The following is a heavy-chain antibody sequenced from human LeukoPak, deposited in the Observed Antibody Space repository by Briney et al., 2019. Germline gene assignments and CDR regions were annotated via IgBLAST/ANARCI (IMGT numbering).Heavy chain of an antibody. CDR2: IYYSGST. CDR1: GGSISSSSYY. D-gene: IGHD6-6*01. CDR3: ARRSAARGFYANYYYYVDV. Sequence: SETLSFTCTVSGGSISSSSYYWGWIRQPPGKGLEWIGSIYYSGSTYYNPSLKSRVTISVDTSKNQFSLKLSSVTAADTAVYYCARRSAARGFYANYYYYVDVWGKGTTVTVSS. V-gene: IGHV4-39*07. J-gene: IGHJ6*03.